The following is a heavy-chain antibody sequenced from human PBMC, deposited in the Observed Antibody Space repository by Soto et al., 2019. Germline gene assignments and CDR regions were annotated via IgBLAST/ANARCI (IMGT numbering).Heavy chain of an antibody. Sequence: GGSLRLSCAASGFSFSSYWMSWVRQASGRGLEWVANINQDATRQSYVDSVEGRFSISRDNAKNSVYLQMNNLRVDDTAVYYCARVGLFDGNKPITLEFWGQGTLVTVSS. CDR3: ARVGLFDGNKPITLEF. V-gene: IGHV3-7*03. CDR2: INQDATRQ. D-gene: IGHD3-10*01. J-gene: IGHJ4*02. CDR1: GFSFSSYW.